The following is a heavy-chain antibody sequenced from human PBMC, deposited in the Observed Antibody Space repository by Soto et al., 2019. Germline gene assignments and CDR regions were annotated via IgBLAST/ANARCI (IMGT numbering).Heavy chain of an antibody. CDR1: GASVTSSRYY. V-gene: IGHV4-39*01. CDR2: IYDSGSTS. Sequence: PSETLSLTCTVSGASVTSSRYYWGWVRQPPGKGLEWIGNIYDSGSTSYYNPSLKSRVTMSVDPSKSRFSLNLGSVTAADTALYFCVSSAFGESLSRPNYNYYYALDVWGQGTAVTVSS. D-gene: IGHD3-10*01. J-gene: IGHJ6*02. CDR3: VSSAFGESLSRPNYNYYYALDV.